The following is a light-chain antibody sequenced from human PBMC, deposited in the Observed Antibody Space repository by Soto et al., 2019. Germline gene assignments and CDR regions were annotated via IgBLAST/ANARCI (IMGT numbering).Light chain of an antibody. CDR1: QSVNSY. Sequence: EIVLTHSPDTLSLSPWDIATLSCRASQSVNSYLAWYQQKPGQAPRLLIYDGSNRATGIPARFSGSGSGTDFTLTISSLEPEDFAVYYCQQRSDWPPITFGQGTRLE. J-gene: IGKJ5*01. V-gene: IGKV3-11*01. CDR2: DGS. CDR3: QQRSDWPPIT.